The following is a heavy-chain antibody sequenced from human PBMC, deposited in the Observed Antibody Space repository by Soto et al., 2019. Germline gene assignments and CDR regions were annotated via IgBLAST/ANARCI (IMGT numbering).Heavy chain of an antibody. D-gene: IGHD5-18*01. J-gene: IGHJ4*02. CDR2: ISSNGVST. Sequence: EVQVVESGGGLVQPGGSLRLSGSASGFPFSNSVMHWVRQAPGRGLEDLSAISSNGVSTYYADSVKGRFTISRDNSKNKLYLQLSSLRPEDTAIYYCMTVDTTMTEGRYFGYWGQGTLVTVSS. CDR1: GFPFSNSV. CDR3: MTVDTTMTEGRYFGY. V-gene: IGHV3-64D*06.